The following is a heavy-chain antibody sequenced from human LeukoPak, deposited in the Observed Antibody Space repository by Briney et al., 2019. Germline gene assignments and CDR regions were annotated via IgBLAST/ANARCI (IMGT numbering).Heavy chain of an antibody. CDR1: GVSITSGGSF. J-gene: IGHJ6*03. CDR3: ARGHHYYYYMDV. V-gene: IGHV4-31*03. Sequence: SETLSLTCTVSGVSITSGGSFWLGVRQHPGKGLEWIGYIYNSGGAYYNPSLGSRLSISVDTSKNQFSLRLTSVTAADTAVYFCARGHHYYYYMDVWDNGTTVTVSS. CDR2: IYNSGGA.